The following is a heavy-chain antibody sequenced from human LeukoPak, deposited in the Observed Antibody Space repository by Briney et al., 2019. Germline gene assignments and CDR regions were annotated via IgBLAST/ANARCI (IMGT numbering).Heavy chain of an antibody. CDR1: GPSIPRYF. Sequence: SETLSLTCTVSGPSIPRYFWNWIRQPPGKGLEWMGYISSGWSTNYNPSIKSRVTISIDTSKNQFSPKLTSATAADTAVYYCARGDDYVSTLFDYWGQGTLVTVSS. CDR2: ISSGWST. J-gene: IGHJ4*02. CDR3: ARGDDYVSTLFDY. D-gene: IGHD3-16*01. V-gene: IGHV4-59*01.